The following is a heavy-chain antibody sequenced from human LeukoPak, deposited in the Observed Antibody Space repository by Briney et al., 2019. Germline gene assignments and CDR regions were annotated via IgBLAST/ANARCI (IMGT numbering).Heavy chain of an antibody. D-gene: IGHD3-10*01. CDR2: TYWNNDK. CDR3: AHKGRGSGSYTM. CDR1: GFSLSTTGVG. Sequence: SGPTLVKPTQTLTLTCTFSGFSLSTTGVGVGWIRQPPGKALEWLAVTYWNNDKSYSPSLKSRLTITKDTSKNQVVLIMTNMDPVDTATYYCAHKGRGSGSYTMWGQGTLVTVSS. J-gene: IGHJ4*02. V-gene: IGHV2-5*01.